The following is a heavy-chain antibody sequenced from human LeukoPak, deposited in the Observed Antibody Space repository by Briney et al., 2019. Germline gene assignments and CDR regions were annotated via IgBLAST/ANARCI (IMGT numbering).Heavy chain of an antibody. Sequence: PSETLSLTCAVYGGSFSGYYWSWIRQPPGKGLEWIGEINHSGSTNYNPSLKSRVTISVDTSKNQFSLKLSSVTAADTAVYYCARGIQLWLRGMDVWGKGTTVTVSS. V-gene: IGHV4-34*01. CDR2: INHSGST. CDR1: GGSFSGYY. J-gene: IGHJ6*04. D-gene: IGHD5-18*01. CDR3: ARGIQLWLRGMDV.